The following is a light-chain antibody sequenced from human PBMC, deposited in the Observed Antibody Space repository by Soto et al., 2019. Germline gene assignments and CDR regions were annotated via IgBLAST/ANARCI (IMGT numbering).Light chain of an antibody. V-gene: IGKV3-20*01. CDR2: GAS. CDR1: QSVSNY. Sequence: EIVMTQSPATLLLSTGETATLSCRASQSVSNYLAWYQRKPGQAPRLLIYGASNRATGIPDRFSGSGSGTDFTLTISRLEPEDFAVYYCQQYGSSGTFGQGTKVDI. J-gene: IGKJ1*01. CDR3: QQYGSSGT.